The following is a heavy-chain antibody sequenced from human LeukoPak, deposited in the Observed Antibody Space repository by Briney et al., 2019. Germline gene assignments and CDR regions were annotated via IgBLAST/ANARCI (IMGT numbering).Heavy chain of an antibody. Sequence: AGGSLRLSCAASGFTFSSYGMHWVRQAPGKGLEWVAVIWYDGSNEYYADSVKGRFTISRDNSKNTLYLQMNSLRAEDTAVYYCARSITMIVVGTVDYWGQGTLVTVSS. CDR1: GFTFSSYG. CDR2: IWYDGSNE. V-gene: IGHV3-33*01. CDR3: ARSITMIVVGTVDY. D-gene: IGHD3-22*01. J-gene: IGHJ4*02.